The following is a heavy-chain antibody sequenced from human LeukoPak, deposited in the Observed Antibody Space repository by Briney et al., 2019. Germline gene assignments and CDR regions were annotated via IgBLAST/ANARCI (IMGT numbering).Heavy chain of an antibody. CDR2: IYTTGST. CDR1: GGSISSYY. V-gene: IGHV4-4*07. CDR3: ARQIAVAGKAGFGY. D-gene: IGHD6-19*01. J-gene: IGHJ4*02. Sequence: PSETLSLTCTVSGGSISSYYWTWIRQPAGKGLEWIGRIYTTGSTNYNPSLNSRVTMSVDTSKNQFSLNLSSVTAADTAVYYCARQIAVAGKAGFGYWGQGTLVTVSS.